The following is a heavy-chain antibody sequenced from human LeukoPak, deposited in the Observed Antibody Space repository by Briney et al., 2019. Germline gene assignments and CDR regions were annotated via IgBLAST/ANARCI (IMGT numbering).Heavy chain of an antibody. Sequence: SGPTLVKPTQALTLTCTFSGFSLSTSGVGVGWIRQPPGKALEWLALIYWDNDKRYSPSLKSRLTITKDTSKNQVVLTMTNMDPVDTATYYCAHRGGNFQLDYWGQGTLVTVSS. CDR1: GFSLSTSGVG. CDR2: IYWDNDK. J-gene: IGHJ4*02. CDR3: AHRGGNFQLDY. D-gene: IGHD1-7*01. V-gene: IGHV2-5*02.